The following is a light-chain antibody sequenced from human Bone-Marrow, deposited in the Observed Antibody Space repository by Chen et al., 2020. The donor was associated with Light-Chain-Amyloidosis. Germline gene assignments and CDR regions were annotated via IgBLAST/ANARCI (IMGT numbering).Light chain of an antibody. CDR2: DDV. J-gene: IGLJ3*02. CDR1: NIGKKN. V-gene: IGLV3-21*03. Sequence: SYVLTQPSSVSVAPGTTARITGEGSNIGKKNVHWYQQKSGQAPVLVVYDDVDRPSGIPERFSGSNSGNTAALTITRVEDGDEAAYYCQVWDRSSDRPVFGGGTKLTVL. CDR3: QVWDRSSDRPV.